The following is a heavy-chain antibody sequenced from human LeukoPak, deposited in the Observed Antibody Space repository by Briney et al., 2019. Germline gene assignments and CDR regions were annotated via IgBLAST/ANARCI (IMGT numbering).Heavy chain of an antibody. Sequence: SVKVSCKAPGGTFSSYAISWVRQAPGQGLEWMGGIIPIFGTANYAQKFQGRVTITTDESTSTAYMELSSLRSEDTAVYYCACATYSGSYIYDYWGQGTLVTVSS. CDR3: ACATYSGSYIYDY. D-gene: IGHD1-26*01. CDR1: GGTFSSYA. V-gene: IGHV1-69*05. CDR2: IIPIFGTA. J-gene: IGHJ4*02.